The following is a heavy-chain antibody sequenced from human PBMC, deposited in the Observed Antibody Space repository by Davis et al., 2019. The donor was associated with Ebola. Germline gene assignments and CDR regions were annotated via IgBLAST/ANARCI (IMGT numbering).Heavy chain of an antibody. J-gene: IGHJ6*04. Sequence: GGSLRLSCAASGFTFSSYSMNWVRQAPEKGLEWVSSISSSSSYIYYADSVKGRFTISRDNAKNSLYLQMNSLRAEDTAVYYCASPGDYSNYGYYYGMDVWGKGTTVTVSS. CDR1: GFTFSSYS. D-gene: IGHD4-11*01. V-gene: IGHV3-21*01. CDR2: ISSSSSYI. CDR3: ASPGDYSNYGYYYGMDV.